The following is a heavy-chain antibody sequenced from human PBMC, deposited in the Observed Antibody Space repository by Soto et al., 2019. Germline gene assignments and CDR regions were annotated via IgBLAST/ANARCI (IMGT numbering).Heavy chain of an antibody. V-gene: IGHV4-30-4*01. J-gene: IGHJ3*02. CDR1: GGSISSGDYY. Sequence: QVQLQESGPGLVKPSQTLSLTCTVSGGSISSGDYYWSWIRQPPGKGLEWIGYIYYSGSTYYNPSLKSRVTISVDTSKTQFSLKLSSVTAADTAVYYCARGGVLVTAIPTGSDAFDIWGQGTMVTVSS. CDR3: ARGGVLVTAIPTGSDAFDI. D-gene: IGHD2-21*02. CDR2: IYYSGST.